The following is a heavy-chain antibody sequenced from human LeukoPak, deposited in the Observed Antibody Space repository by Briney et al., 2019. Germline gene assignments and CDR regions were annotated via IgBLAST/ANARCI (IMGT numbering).Heavy chain of an antibody. Sequence: GGSLRLSCAASGFMFSSYWMSWVRQAPGKGLEWVASIKQDGSQKHPVDSVKGRFTISRDNARNSLFLQMNSLRVDDTAVYYCARVKDVNADITFQHWGQGALVTVSS. V-gene: IGHV3-7*01. CDR2: IKQDGSQK. CDR1: GFMFSSYW. D-gene: IGHD3-9*01. J-gene: IGHJ1*01. CDR3: ARVKDVNADITFQH.